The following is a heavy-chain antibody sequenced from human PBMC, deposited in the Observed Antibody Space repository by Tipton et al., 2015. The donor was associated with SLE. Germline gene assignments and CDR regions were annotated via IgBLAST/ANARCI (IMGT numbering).Heavy chain of an antibody. Sequence: TLSLTCTVSGGSIISSSHYWGWIRQPPGKGLEYIGSIYYSGSPYYNPSLKSRVTISLDTSKNQFSLKLSSVTAADTAVYYCAREHISSLRDAFEVWGQGTMVTVS. V-gene: IGHV4-39*02. CDR2: IYYSGSP. CDR3: AREHISSLRDAFEV. CDR1: GGSIISSSHY. J-gene: IGHJ3*01. D-gene: IGHD2-15*01.